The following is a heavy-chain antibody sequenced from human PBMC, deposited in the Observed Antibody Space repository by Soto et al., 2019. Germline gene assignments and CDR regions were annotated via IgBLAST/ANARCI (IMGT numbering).Heavy chain of an antibody. CDR1: GGSISSGVNY. D-gene: IGHD2-15*01. CDR3: ARAGGDSSTLWYIDL. Sequence: SESLTLTSAVPGGSISSGVNYWSWIRHHPRKGLEWIGTIHYSGSTLYNPSHRSRVTIPVDTSKNQVSQKLSSVTAADTAVYYCARAGGDSSTLWYIDLWGRGTLVTVSS. CDR2: IHYSGST. V-gene: IGHV4-30-2*03. J-gene: IGHJ2*01.